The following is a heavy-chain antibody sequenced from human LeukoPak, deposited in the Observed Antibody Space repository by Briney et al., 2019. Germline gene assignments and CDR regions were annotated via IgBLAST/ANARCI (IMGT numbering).Heavy chain of an antibody. V-gene: IGHV4-59*01. J-gene: IGHJ4*02. D-gene: IGHD4-17*01. CDR1: GGSISDYY. CDR3: AREGRRDYVYFDY. Sequence: SETLSLTCTVSGGSISDYYWSWIRQPPGKGLEGIGYINYSGNTNYNPSLKSRVTISVDTSKNQFSLRLTSVTAADTAVFYCAREGRRDYVYFDYWGQGSLVTVSS. CDR2: INYSGNT.